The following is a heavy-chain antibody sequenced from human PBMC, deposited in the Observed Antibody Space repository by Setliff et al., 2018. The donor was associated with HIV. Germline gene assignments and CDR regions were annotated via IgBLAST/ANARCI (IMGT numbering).Heavy chain of an antibody. J-gene: IGHJ4*02. Sequence: GGSLRLSCAASGFTFSNQVMTWVRQAPGKGLEWVSSISGTGADTYYADSVKGRFAISRDNSKNTLYLQMNSLRAEDTAVYYCAKDRYYDSSGSPFDYWGQGTLVTVSS. D-gene: IGHD3-22*01. CDR1: GFTFSNQV. V-gene: IGHV3-23*01. CDR3: AKDRYYDSSGSPFDY. CDR2: ISGTGADT.